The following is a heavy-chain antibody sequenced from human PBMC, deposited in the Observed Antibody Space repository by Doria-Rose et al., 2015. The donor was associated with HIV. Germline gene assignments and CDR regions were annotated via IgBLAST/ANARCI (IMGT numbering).Heavy chain of an antibody. CDR1: GFTFSSYS. D-gene: IGHD3-10*01. J-gene: IGHJ4*02. V-gene: IGHV3-21*03. CDR2: ISSSSSYI. Sequence: VQLVQSGGGLAKPGGSLRLSCAASGFTFSSYSMNWVRQAPGKGLEWASSISSSSSYIYYADSVKGRFSVSRDNAKNSLDLQMNGLRAEDTAVYYCARGSPTSVPGIKGGGDYWGQGTLVTVAS. CDR3: ARGSPTSVPGIKGGGDY.